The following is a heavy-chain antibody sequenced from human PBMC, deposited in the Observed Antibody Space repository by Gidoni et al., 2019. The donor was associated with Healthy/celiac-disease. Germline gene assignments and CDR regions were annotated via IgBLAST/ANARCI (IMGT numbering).Heavy chain of an antibody. J-gene: IGHJ4*02. D-gene: IGHD3-16*02. V-gene: IGHV3-23*01. CDR3: AKEAYDYVWGSYPYFDY. CDR1: GFTFSRHA. CDR2: IGGSGGST. Sequence: EVQLLASGGGLVQPGGSLRLPCAASGFTFSRHAMGWVRLAPGRGLEWVSAIGGSGGSTYYADSVKGRFTISRDNSKNTLYLQMNSLRAEDTAVYYCAKEAYDYVWGSYPYFDYWGQGTLVTVSS.